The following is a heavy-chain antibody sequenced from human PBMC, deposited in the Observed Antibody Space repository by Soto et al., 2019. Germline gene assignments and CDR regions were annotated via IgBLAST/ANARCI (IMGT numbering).Heavy chain of an antibody. Sequence: QVLLVESGGGVVQPGRSLRLSCAASGFSFTSYDIYWVRRAPGKGLEWVAVTSIDGNTKYYADSVQGRFTVSRDNSKDTLYLEMTSLRPQDTAVYYCARNYGSALDYWGQGTPVTVSS. CDR2: TSIDGNTK. J-gene: IGHJ4*02. CDR3: ARNYGSALDY. D-gene: IGHD3-10*01. V-gene: IGHV3-30-3*01. CDR1: GFSFTSYD.